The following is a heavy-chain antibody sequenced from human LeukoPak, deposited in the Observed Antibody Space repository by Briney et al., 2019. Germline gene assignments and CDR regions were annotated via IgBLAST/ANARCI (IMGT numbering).Heavy chain of an antibody. D-gene: IGHD1-14*01. J-gene: IGHJ4*02. Sequence: TSETLSLTCTVSGGSISNGGYYWSWIRQHPGKVLEWIGYIYDSGTTYYNPALQSRVTISVDTSDNQFSLKLRSLTAADTAVYYCARGGDRRGFDYWGQGTLVTVSS. CDR3: ARGGDRRGFDY. CDR2: IYDSGTT. V-gene: IGHV4-31*03. CDR1: GGSISNGGYY.